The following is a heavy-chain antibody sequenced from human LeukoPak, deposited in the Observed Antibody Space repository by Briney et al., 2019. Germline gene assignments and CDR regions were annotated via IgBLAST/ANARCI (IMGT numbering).Heavy chain of an antibody. CDR3: TRQELTGTGRGFFNY. Sequence: SETLSLTCTVSGGSISSDHYSWAWIRQPPGKGLEWIGNIYFSGTTYYNPSLKSRITMSVDTSKKQFSLKLNSVTAADTAMYFCTRQELTGTGRGFFNYWGQGNLVTVSS. J-gene: IGHJ4*02. D-gene: IGHD1-20*01. CDR2: IYFSGTT. V-gene: IGHV4-39*01. CDR1: GGSISSDHYS.